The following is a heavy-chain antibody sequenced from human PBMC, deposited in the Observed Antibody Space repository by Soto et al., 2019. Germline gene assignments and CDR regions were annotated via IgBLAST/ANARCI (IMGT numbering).Heavy chain of an antibody. Sequence: ASVKVSCKASGYTFSSYAVHWVRQAPGQRLEWMGWINADNGNTKYSQNFQGRVTITRDTSASTAYMDLSSLRSEDTAVYYCARDPGYSSGWSPFDYWGQGTLVTVSS. J-gene: IGHJ4*02. CDR2: INADNGNT. V-gene: IGHV1-3*01. CDR3: ARDPGYSSGWSPFDY. CDR1: GYTFSSYA. D-gene: IGHD6-19*01.